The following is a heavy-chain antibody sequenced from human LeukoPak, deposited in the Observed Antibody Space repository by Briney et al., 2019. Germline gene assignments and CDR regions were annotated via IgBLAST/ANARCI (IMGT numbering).Heavy chain of an antibody. V-gene: IGHV3-23*01. CDR1: GFTFSSYA. D-gene: IGHD6-13*01. CDR2: ISGSGGST. Sequence: GGSLRLSCAASGFTFSSYAMSWVRQAPGKGLEWVSAISGSGGSTYYADSVKDRFTISRDNSKNTLCLQMNSLRAEDTAVYYCAKGDRIRIAAAGYYGMDVWGQGTTVTVSS. CDR3: AKGDRIRIAAAGYYGMDV. J-gene: IGHJ6*02.